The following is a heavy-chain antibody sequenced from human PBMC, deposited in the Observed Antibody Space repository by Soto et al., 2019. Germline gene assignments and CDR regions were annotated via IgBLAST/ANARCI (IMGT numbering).Heavy chain of an antibody. Sequence: VQLLESGGDLVQPGESLRLSCAASGFTFSSYAMSWVRQAPGMGLEWVSAISGSGGNTYYADSVKGRFTTSRDNSKNTVYLQMNSLRAEDTAVYYCAKERDSSGYFDFWGRGTLATVSS. D-gene: IGHD6-25*01. V-gene: IGHV3-23*01. CDR1: GFTFSSYA. J-gene: IGHJ2*01. CDR2: ISGSGGNT. CDR3: AKERDSSGYFDF.